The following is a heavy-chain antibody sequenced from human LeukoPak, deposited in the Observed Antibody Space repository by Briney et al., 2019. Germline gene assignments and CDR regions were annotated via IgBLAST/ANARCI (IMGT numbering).Heavy chain of an antibody. Sequence: GGSLRLSCAASGFTFSSYAMSWVRQAPGKGLEWVSYISSSGSTIYYADSVKGRFTISRDNAKNSLYLQMNSLRAEDTAVYYCARLARNYYYYYMDVWGKGTTVTISS. CDR2: ISSSGSTI. J-gene: IGHJ6*03. CDR1: GFTFSSYA. CDR3: ARLARNYYYYYMDV. V-gene: IGHV3-48*03.